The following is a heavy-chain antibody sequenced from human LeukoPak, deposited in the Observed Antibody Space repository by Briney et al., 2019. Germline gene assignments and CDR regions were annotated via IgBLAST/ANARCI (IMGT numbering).Heavy chain of an antibody. CDR3: IRDYGDYKGDN. J-gene: IGHJ4*02. CDR1: GFTFGDYA. CDR2: IRSKAYGGTT. V-gene: IGHV3-49*04. Sequence: GGSLRLSCTASGFTFGDYAMSWVRQAPGKGLEWVGFIRSKAYGGTTEYAASVKGRFTISRDDSKSIAYLQMNSLKTEDTAVYYCIRDYGDYKGDNWGQGTLVTVSS. D-gene: IGHD4-17*01.